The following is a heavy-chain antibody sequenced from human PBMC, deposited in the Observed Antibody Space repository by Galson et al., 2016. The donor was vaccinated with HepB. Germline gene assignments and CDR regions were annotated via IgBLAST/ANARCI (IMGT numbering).Heavy chain of an antibody. CDR1: GFTFSSYA. CDR3: ARDRGYSYGYLVSYYFDY. V-gene: IGHV3-30-3*01. CDR2: ISYDGSNK. J-gene: IGHJ4*02. Sequence: SLRLSCAASGFTFSSYAMHWVRQAPGKGLEWVAVISYDGSNKYYADSVKGRFTISRDNSKNTLYLQMNSLRAEDTAVYYCARDRGYSYGYLVSYYFDYWGQGNLVTVSA. D-gene: IGHD5-18*01.